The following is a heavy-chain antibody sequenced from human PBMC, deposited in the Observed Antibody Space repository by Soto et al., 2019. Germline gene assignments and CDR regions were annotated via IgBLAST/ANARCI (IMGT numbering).Heavy chain of an antibody. V-gene: IGHV4-39*02. D-gene: IGHD3-9*01. CDR3: ARRLDFGNVYLTAPMDV. J-gene: IGHJ6*03. CDR1: GDSMTRGSYY. Sequence: QLQLPESGPGLVKPSETLSLTCVVSGDSMTRGSYYWAWIRQPPGKGLEWIGSFYYTGSTNYNPALNSRVTVSADTANNHLSLRLTSVTAADTAVYYCARRLDFGNVYLTAPMDVWCKGTTVTVSS. CDR2: FYYTGST.